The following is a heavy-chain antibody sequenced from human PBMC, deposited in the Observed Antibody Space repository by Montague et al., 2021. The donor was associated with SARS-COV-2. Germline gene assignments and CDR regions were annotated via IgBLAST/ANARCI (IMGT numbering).Heavy chain of an antibody. Sequence: SETLSLTCTVSGGSISSPDYYWGWIRQSPGKGLEWIGSISYAGRTYYNPSLRSRVSFSMDTSKNHFSLSLNSVTAADTAIYYCARERLDCSGTSCYTNGLDVWGQGTMVTVSS. J-gene: IGHJ6*02. D-gene: IGHD2-15*01. CDR1: GGSISSPDYY. CDR3: ARERLDCSGTSCYTNGLDV. CDR2: ISYAGRT. V-gene: IGHV4-39*02.